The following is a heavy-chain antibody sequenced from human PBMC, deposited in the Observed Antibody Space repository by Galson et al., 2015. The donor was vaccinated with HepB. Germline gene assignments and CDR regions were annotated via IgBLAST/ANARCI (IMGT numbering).Heavy chain of an antibody. CDR3: ARGLGGY. J-gene: IGHJ4*02. Sequence: SLRLSCAASGFSFGKYPMHWVRQAPGKGLEWVAFISYDGSKNYYGDAVKGRSTISRDNAKNSLYLQMNSLRGEDTAVYYCARGLGGYWGQGTLVTVSS. D-gene: IGHD3-16*01. V-gene: IGHV3-30-3*01. CDR1: GFSFGKYP. CDR2: ISYDGSKN.